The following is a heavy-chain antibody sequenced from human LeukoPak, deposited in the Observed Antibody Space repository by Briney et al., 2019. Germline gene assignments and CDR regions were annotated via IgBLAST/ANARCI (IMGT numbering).Heavy chain of an antibody. D-gene: IGHD6-13*01. Sequence: SETLSLTCTVSDGSISSSSYYWGWIRQPPGKGLEWIGSIYYSGSTYYNPSLKSRVTISVDTSKNQFSLKLSSVTAADTAVYYCARDIGSSWPPSYYYYYGMDVWGQGTTVTVSS. V-gene: IGHV4-39*07. CDR1: DGSISSSSYY. CDR3: ARDIGSSWPPSYYYYYGMDV. CDR2: IYYSGST. J-gene: IGHJ6*02.